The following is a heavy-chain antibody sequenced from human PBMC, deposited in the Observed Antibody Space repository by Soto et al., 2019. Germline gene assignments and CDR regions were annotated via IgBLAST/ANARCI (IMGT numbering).Heavy chain of an antibody. D-gene: IGHD1-26*01. V-gene: IGHV3-23*01. CDR3: AKNQGVELVPLATVDWFDP. J-gene: IGHJ5*02. CDR1: GGSISSGGYY. Sequence: ETLSLTCTVSGGSISSGGYYWSWVRQAPGKGLEWISSISGSGFKKYYADSVKGRFTISRDNSKSTVYLELNNLSAEDTAVYHCAKNQGVELVPLATVDWFDPWGQGSVVTVSS. CDR2: ISGSGFKK.